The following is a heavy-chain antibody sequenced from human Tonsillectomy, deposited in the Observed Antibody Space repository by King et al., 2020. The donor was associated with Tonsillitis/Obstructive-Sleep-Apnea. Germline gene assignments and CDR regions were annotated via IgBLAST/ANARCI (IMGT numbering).Heavy chain of an antibody. V-gene: IGHV3-21*01. D-gene: IGHD3-10*01. J-gene: IGHJ3*02. Sequence: VQLVESGGGLVKPGGSLRLSCAASGFTFSSYSMNWVRQAPGKGLEWVSSISSSSSYIYYADSVKGRFTISRDNAKNSLYLQMNSLRAEDTAVYYGARDEGPGGAAFYIWGQGTMVTVSS. CDR2: ISSSSSYI. CDR1: GFTFSSYS. CDR3: ARDEGPGGAAFYI.